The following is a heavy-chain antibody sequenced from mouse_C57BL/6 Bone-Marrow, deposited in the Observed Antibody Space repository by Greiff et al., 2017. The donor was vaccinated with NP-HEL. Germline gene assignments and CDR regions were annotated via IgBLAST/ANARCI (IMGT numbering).Heavy chain of an antibody. CDR1: GYTFTDYY. CDR3: AGYYYGRDWYFDV. CDR2: IFPGSGST. Sequence: VQLQQSGPELVKPGASVKISCKASGYTFTDYYINWVKQRPGQGLEWIGWIFPGSGSTYYNEKFKGKATLTVDKSSSTAYMLLSSLTSEDSAVYFCAGYYYGRDWYFDVWGTGTTVTGSS. J-gene: IGHJ1*03. V-gene: IGHV1-75*01. D-gene: IGHD1-1*01.